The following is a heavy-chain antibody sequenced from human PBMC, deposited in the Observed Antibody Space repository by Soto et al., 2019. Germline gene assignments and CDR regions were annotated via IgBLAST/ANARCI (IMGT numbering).Heavy chain of an antibody. Sequence: HPGGSLRLSCAACGFTFSSYAMSWVRQAPGKGLEWVSAISGSGGSTYYADSVKGRFTISRDNSKNTLYLQMNSLRAEDTAVYYCAKLYCSGGSCYSRDSPKKDDYWGQGTLVTVSS. CDR2: ISGSGGST. CDR1: GFTFSSYA. J-gene: IGHJ4*02. CDR3: AKLYCSGGSCYSRDSPKKDDY. D-gene: IGHD2-15*01. V-gene: IGHV3-23*01.